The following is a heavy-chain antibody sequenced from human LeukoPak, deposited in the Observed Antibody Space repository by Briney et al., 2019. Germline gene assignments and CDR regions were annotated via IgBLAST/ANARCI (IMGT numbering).Heavy chain of an antibody. CDR3: GRYHGGGWDV. V-gene: IGHV3-7*01. Sequence: PGGSLRLSCAAPGFTFSTYWMSWVRQAPGKGPEWVANVKQDGSEKYYVDSVKGRFTLSRDNANNSLFLQMSSLRDEDTAVYYCGRYHGGGWDVWGQGTTVTVSS. D-gene: IGHD4-23*01. CDR2: VKQDGSEK. CDR1: GFTFSTYW. J-gene: IGHJ6*02.